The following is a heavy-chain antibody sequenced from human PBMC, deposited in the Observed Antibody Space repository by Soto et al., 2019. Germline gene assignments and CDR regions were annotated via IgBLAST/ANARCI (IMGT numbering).Heavy chain of an antibody. CDR1: GFTFSSYC. CDR3: AKDLGVEYRSSHP. J-gene: IGHJ5*02. Sequence: GGSLRLSGAASGFTFSSYCIHWVRQAPCKGLEWVAVISYDGSNKYYADSVKGRFTISRDNSKNTLYLQMNSLRAEDTAVYYCAKDLGVEYRSSHPWGQGTLVTVCS. V-gene: IGHV3-30*18. D-gene: IGHD6-6*01. CDR2: ISYDGSNK.